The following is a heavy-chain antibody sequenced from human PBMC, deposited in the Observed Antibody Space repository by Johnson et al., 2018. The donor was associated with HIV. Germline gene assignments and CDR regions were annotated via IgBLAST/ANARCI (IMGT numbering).Heavy chain of an antibody. V-gene: IGHV3-30*18. CDR1: GFTFSTYV. Sequence: QVQLVESGGGVVQPGRSLRLSCAASGFTFSTYVMYWVRQAPGKGLEWVALISHDGSNDYCADSVKGRFTISRDNSKNTLYLQMNSLRPEDTALYYCAKDEAQTLASAGRDAFDFWGQGTAVTVSS. D-gene: IGHD6-13*01. J-gene: IGHJ3*01. CDR3: AKDEAQTLASAGRDAFDF. CDR2: ISHDGSND.